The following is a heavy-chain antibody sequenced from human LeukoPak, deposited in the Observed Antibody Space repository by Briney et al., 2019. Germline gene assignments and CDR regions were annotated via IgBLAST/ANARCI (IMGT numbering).Heavy chain of an antibody. V-gene: IGHV4-59*08. J-gene: IGHJ4*02. CDR2: IYYSGST. D-gene: IGHD3-10*01. CDR3: ARRGRNYYGSGDYFDC. Sequence: SETLSLTCTVSGGSISSYDWSWIRQPPGKGLEWIGYIYYSGSTNYNPSLKSRVTISIDTSKNQFSLKLSSVTAADTAVYYCARRGRNYYGSGDYFDCWGQGTLVTVSS. CDR1: GGSISSYD.